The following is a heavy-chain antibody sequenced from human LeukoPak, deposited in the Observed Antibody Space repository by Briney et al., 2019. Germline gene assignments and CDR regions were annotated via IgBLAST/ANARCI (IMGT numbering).Heavy chain of an antibody. CDR1: GYTFTGYY. CDR2: INPNSGGT. J-gene: IGHJ4*02. CDR3: AREGPGRYSSNSGPPENLDY. D-gene: IGHD6-13*01. Sequence: GASVKVSCKASGYTFTGYYMHWVRQAPGQGLEWMGWINPNSGGTNYAQKFQGRVTMTRDTSISTAYMELSRLRSDDTAVYYCAREGPGRYSSNSGPPENLDYWGQGTLVTVSS. V-gene: IGHV1-2*02.